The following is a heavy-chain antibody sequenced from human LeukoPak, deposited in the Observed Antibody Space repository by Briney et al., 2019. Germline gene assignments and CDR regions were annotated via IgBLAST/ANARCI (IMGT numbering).Heavy chain of an antibody. CDR3: AKDVGVAVAGEFDY. J-gene: IGHJ4*02. CDR1: GFTFDDYA. D-gene: IGHD6-19*01. V-gene: IGHV3-9*03. CDR2: ISWNSGSI. Sequence: QSGGSLRLSCAASGFTFDDYATHWVRQAPGKGLEWVSGISWNSGSIGYADSVKGRFTISRDNAKNSLYLQMNSLRAEDMALYYCAKDVGVAVAGEFDYWGQGTLVTVSS.